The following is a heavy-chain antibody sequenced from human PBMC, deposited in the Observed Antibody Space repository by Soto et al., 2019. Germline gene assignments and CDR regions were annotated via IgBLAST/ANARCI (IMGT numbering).Heavy chain of an antibody. Sequence: EVQLVESGGGLVQPGRSLRLSCAASGFTFDDYAMHWVRQAPGKGLEWVSFISWNSGNTQYADSVKGRFTISRDNAKNFLYLQMNSLREEDTALYYCGKDHFPQLRGSSLDSWGQGTLVTVSS. D-gene: IGHD3-16*01. CDR3: GKDHFPQLRGSSLDS. V-gene: IGHV3-9*01. CDR1: GFTFDDYA. J-gene: IGHJ4*02. CDR2: ISWNSGNT.